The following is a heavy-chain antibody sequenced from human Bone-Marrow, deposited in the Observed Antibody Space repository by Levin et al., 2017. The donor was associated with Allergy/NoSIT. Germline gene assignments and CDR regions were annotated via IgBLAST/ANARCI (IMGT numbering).Heavy chain of an antibody. CDR2: INQDGRTT. Sequence: GGSLRLSCAASGFMFSSDWMTWVRQAPGKGLEWVANINQDGRTTYYLNSLSGRFTISRDNAKNSLYLHLSSLTAEDTAVYYCARDVKGGNFDYWGQGTLVTVSS. J-gene: IGHJ4*02. CDR3: ARDVKGGNFDY. V-gene: IGHV3-7*01. D-gene: IGHD1-14*01. CDR1: GFMFSSDW.